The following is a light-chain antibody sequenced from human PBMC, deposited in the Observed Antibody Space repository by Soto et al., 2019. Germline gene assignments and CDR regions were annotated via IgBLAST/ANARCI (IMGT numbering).Light chain of an antibody. Sequence: DIQMTQSPSSLSASVGDRVTITCRAIQSISSYLNWYQQKPGKAPKLLIYAASSLQSGVPSRFSGSGSGTDSTLTISSLQPEDFETYYCQQSYSNPRTFGPGTKVDI. CDR1: QSISSY. CDR2: AAS. V-gene: IGKV1-39*01. J-gene: IGKJ1*01. CDR3: QQSYSNPRT.